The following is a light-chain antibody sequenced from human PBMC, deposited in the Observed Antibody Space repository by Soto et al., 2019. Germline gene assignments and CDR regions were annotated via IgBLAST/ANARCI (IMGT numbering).Light chain of an antibody. CDR1: QTVSTN. CDR3: QKYKTWYT. V-gene: IGKV3-15*01. Sequence: EIVMTQSPATQSVSPGERVTLSCRARQTVSTNLAWYQQKPGQDPRLIIHGTSTRATGVPSRFSGSGSGTEYTITISSLQSEDFAVYYCQKYKTWYTFGQGTKLEIK. J-gene: IGKJ2*01. CDR2: GTS.